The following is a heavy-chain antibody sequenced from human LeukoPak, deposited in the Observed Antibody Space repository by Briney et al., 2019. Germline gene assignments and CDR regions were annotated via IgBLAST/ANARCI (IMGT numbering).Heavy chain of an antibody. J-gene: IGHJ4*02. V-gene: IGHV3-23*01. CDR1: GLTFTSHA. Sequence: GGSLRLSCAVSGLTFTSHAMNWVRQAPAKGLEWASAISGSGDSTYYADSVKGRFTISRDNSKNTLYLQMNNVRAYDTAVYYCAANAGQWLVPYDHGGQGTLVTVSS. CDR3: AANAGQWLVPYDH. D-gene: IGHD6-19*01. CDR2: ISGSGDST.